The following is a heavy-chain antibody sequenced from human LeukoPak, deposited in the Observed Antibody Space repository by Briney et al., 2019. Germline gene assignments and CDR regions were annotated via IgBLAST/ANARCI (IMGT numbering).Heavy chain of an antibody. CDR3: ARDFVGAFDAFDI. D-gene: IGHD1-26*01. V-gene: IGHV4-39*07. CDR2: IYYSGST. CDR1: GGSISSSSYY. J-gene: IGHJ3*02. Sequence: SETLSLTCTVSGGSISSSSYYWGWIRQPPGKGLEWIGSIYYSGSTYYNPSLKSRVTISVDTSKNQFSLKLSSVTAADTAVYYCARDFVGAFDAFDIWGQGTMVTVSS.